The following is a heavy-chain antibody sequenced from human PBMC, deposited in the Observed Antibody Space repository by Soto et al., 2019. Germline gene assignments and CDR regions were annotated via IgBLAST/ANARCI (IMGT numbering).Heavy chain of an antibody. J-gene: IGHJ3*02. V-gene: IGHV2-5*02. CDR2: IYWDDDK. CDR3: ARHIPSGYNDAFDI. CDR1: GFSLSTSGVG. Sequence: QITLKESGPTLVKPTQTLTLTSTFSGFSLSTSGVGVGWIRQPPGKALEWVTLIYWDDDKRYSPSLKSRITITKDTSKSQVVLTMSNMDPVDTGTYYCARHIPSGYNDAFDIWGQGTMVTVSS. D-gene: IGHD3-9*01.